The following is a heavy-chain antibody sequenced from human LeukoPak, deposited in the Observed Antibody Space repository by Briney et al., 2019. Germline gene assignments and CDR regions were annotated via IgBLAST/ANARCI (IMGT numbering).Heavy chain of an antibody. J-gene: IGHJ4*02. CDR1: GFSLSTSRVG. Sequence: SGPTLVKPTQTLTLTCSFSGFSLSTSRVGVGWIRQPPGKALEWLALIYWDDDRRYSPSLKSRLTISKDTSKNQVVLTMTQMGPVDTATYYCAGRTYATLKIDYWGQGTLVTVSS. D-gene: IGHD2-8*01. CDR2: IYWDDDR. V-gene: IGHV2-5*02. CDR3: AGRTYATLKIDY.